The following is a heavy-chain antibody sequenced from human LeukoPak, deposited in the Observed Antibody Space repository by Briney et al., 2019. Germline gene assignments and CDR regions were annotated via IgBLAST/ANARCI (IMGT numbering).Heavy chain of an antibody. J-gene: IGHJ4*02. Sequence: SQTLSLTCTASGGSISNAAYYWSWIRQHPGKGLEWIGYIYYSGSTYYNPSLKSRVTISVDTSMNQFSLEVNSVTAADMAVYYCARVEAATTNPRFDYWGQGTLDTVSS. D-gene: IGHD5-24*01. CDR1: GGSISNAAYY. CDR3: ARVEAATTNPRFDY. V-gene: IGHV4-31*03. CDR2: IYYSGST.